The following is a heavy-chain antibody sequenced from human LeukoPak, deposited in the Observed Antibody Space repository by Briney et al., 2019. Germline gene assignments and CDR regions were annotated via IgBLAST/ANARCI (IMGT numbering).Heavy chain of an antibody. CDR1: GFIFSDRY. D-gene: IGHD4-23*01. CDR3: ARGFNYGGNGIDI. CDR2: TRNKANSYTT. V-gene: IGHV3-72*01. J-gene: IGHJ3*02. Sequence: QPGGSLRLSCAASGFIFSDRYMDWVRQAPGKGLEWVARTRNKANSYTTEYAASVKGRFIISRDDSKNSLYLQMSSLKTDDTAVYYCARGFNYGGNGIDIWGQGTKVTVSS.